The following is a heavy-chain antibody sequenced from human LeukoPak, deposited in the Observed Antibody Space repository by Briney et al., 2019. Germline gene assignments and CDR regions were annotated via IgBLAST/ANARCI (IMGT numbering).Heavy chain of an antibody. CDR3: AKDFPHYYEVPHGMDV. D-gene: IGHD3-22*01. CDR1: GFGFGQYE. Sequence: GGSLRLSCAASGFGFGQYEMNWVRQAPGKGLEWIAYISVRAGTIYYGDSAEGRFTISRDDATNLLYLQMNGLRVEDTAIYYCAKDFPHYYEVPHGMDVWGQGTTVTV. V-gene: IGHV3-48*03. CDR2: ISVRAGTI. J-gene: IGHJ6*02.